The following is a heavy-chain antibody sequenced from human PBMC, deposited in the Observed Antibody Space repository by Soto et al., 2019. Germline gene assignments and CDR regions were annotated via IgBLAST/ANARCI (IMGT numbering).Heavy chain of an antibody. D-gene: IGHD5-18*01. CDR2: IIPIFGTA. CDR3: ARSAGGYSYGYNYYYGMDV. J-gene: IGHJ6*02. CDR1: GGTFSSYA. V-gene: IGHV1-69*12. Sequence: QVQLVQSGAEVKKPGSSVKVSCKASGGTFSSYAISWVRQAPGQGLEWMGGIIPIFGTANYAQKLQGRVTITADESTSTAYMELSSLRSEDTAVYYCARSAGGYSYGYNYYYGMDVWGQGTTVTVSS.